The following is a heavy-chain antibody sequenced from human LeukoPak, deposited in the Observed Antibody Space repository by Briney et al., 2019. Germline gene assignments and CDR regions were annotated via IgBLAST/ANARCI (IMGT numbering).Heavy chain of an antibody. Sequence: GGSLRLSCAASGFTFDDYGMSWVRQAPGKGLEWVAVIWYDGSNKYYADSVKGRFTISRDNSKNTLYLQMNSLRAEDTAVYYCARPTEGDYDAFDIWGQGTMVTVPS. J-gene: IGHJ3*02. CDR3: ARPTEGDYDAFDI. CDR2: IWYDGSNK. V-gene: IGHV3-33*08. D-gene: IGHD4-17*01. CDR1: GFTFDDYG.